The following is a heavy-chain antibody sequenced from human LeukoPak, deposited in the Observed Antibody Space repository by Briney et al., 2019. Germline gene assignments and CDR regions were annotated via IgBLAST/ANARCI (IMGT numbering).Heavy chain of an antibody. Sequence: GGSLRLSCAASGFTFSSYAMHWVRQAPGKGLEWVANIKQDGSDKYYVDSVKGRFTISRDNAKNSLYLQMNGLRADDTALYYCVRGGTNFASWGQGTLVIVSS. CDR1: GFTFSSYA. J-gene: IGHJ4*02. D-gene: IGHD2-8*01. CDR3: VRGGTNFAS. CDR2: IKQDGSDK. V-gene: IGHV3-7*01.